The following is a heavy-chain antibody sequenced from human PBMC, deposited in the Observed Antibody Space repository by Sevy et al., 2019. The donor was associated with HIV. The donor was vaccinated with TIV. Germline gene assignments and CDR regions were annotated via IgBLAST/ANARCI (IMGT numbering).Heavy chain of an antibody. Sequence: GGSLRLSCAASRFTFSSYWMSWVRQAPGKGLEWVANIKQDGSEKYYVDSVKGRFTISRDNAKNSLYLQMNSLRAEDTAVYYCARGYGSGSYYNYYYYGMDVWGQGTTVTVSS. CDR1: RFTFSSYW. J-gene: IGHJ6*02. CDR3: ARGYGSGSYYNYYYYGMDV. CDR2: IKQDGSEK. V-gene: IGHV3-7*03. D-gene: IGHD3-10*01.